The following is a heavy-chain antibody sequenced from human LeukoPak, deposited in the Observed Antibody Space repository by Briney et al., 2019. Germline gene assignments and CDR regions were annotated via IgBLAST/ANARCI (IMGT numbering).Heavy chain of an antibody. Sequence: GGSLRLSCVASGFTFSNYWMSWVRQAPGKGLEWVANIKEDGTEKYYVDSVKGRFTISRDNAKSSLYLQMDSLRAEDTAVYYCASPIGGQMGGYWGQGTLVIVSS. CDR3: ASPIGGQMGGY. CDR1: GFTFSNYW. V-gene: IGHV3-7*01. J-gene: IGHJ4*02. CDR2: IKEDGTEK. D-gene: IGHD3-3*01.